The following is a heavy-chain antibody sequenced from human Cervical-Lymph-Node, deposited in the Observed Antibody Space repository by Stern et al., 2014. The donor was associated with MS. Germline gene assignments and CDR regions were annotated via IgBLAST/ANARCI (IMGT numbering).Heavy chain of an antibody. CDR1: GYTFTSYG. Sequence: VQLVQSGAEVKKPGASVKVSCKASGYTFTSYGISWVRQAPGQGLEWMGWISAYNGNTNYAQKLQGRVTMTTDTSTSTAYMDLRSLRSDDTAVYYCARDVKRYSSGWYQGYWGQGTLVTVSS. V-gene: IGHV1-18*01. CDR2: ISAYNGNT. D-gene: IGHD6-19*01. CDR3: ARDVKRYSSGWYQGY. J-gene: IGHJ4*02.